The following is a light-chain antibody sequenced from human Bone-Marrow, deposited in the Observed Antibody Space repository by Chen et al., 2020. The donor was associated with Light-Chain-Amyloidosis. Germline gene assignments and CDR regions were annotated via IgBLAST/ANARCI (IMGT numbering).Light chain of an antibody. CDR3: QLWDRSRDRPV. J-gene: IGLJ3*02. CDR1: NIGSTS. V-gene: IGLV3-21*02. CDR2: DDS. Sequence: SYVLTQPSSVSVAPGQTATIACGGNNIGSTSVHWYQQTPGQAHLLVVYDDSDRPSGIPERLPGSNCGNTASVTMGRVEAGDEGDYDGQLWDRSRDRPVFGGGTMLTVL.